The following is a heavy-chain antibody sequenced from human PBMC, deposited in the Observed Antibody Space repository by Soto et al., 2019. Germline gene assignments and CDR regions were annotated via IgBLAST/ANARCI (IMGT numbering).Heavy chain of an antibody. CDR1: GGSISSGGYY. V-gene: IGHV4-61*08. CDR3: ARDGGSANGYYYYGMDV. J-gene: IGHJ6*02. D-gene: IGHD3-16*01. CDR2: IYYSGST. Sequence: PSETLSLTCTVSGGSISSGGYYWSWIRQHPGKGLEWIGYIYYSGSTNYNPSLKSRVTISVDTSKNQFSLKLSSVTAADTAVYYCARDGGSANGYYYYGMDVWGQGTTVTISS.